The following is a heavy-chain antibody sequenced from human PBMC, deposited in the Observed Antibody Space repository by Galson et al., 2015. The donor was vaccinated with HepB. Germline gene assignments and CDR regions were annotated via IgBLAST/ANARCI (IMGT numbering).Heavy chain of an antibody. Sequence: SLRLSCAASGFSFSMYAMSWVRQAPGKGLEWVSGISASAGSTYYADSVKGRFTISRDNSKNTLYLQMSSLRADDTAVYYCAKERKIWSGESWFDPWGQGTLVTVSS. J-gene: IGHJ5*02. CDR2: ISASAGST. V-gene: IGHV3-23*01. D-gene: IGHD3-3*01. CDR3: AKERKIWSGESWFDP. CDR1: GFSFSMYA.